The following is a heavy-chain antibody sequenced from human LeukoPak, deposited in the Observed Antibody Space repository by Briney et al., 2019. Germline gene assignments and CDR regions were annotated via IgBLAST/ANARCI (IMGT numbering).Heavy chain of an antibody. CDR2: INPNSGGT. Sequence: ASVKVSCKASGYTFTGYYMHWVRQAPGQGLEWMGWINPNSGGTNYAQKFQGRVTMTRDTSISTAYMELSRLRSDDTAVYYCAREDPHCSGGSCYETRFDPWGQGTLVTVSS. CDR1: GYTFTGYY. J-gene: IGHJ5*02. D-gene: IGHD2-15*01. CDR3: AREDPHCSGGSCYETRFDP. V-gene: IGHV1-2*02.